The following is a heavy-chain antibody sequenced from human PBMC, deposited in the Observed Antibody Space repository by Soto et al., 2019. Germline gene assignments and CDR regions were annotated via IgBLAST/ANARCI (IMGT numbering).Heavy chain of an antibody. V-gene: IGHV1-18*01. CDR2: ISTYNGNT. Sequence: QVQLVQSGVEVKEPGASVKVSCKASGYTFTSHGITWVRQAPRQGPEWMGWISTYNGNTNYAQKFQDRVTLTTDTSTSTGSLERMSLRADDTAGYYCARSCPVSSCYFLYWGQGTPVTVSS. CDR3: ARSCPVSSCYFLY. D-gene: IGHD2-2*01. J-gene: IGHJ4*02. CDR1: GYTFTSHG.